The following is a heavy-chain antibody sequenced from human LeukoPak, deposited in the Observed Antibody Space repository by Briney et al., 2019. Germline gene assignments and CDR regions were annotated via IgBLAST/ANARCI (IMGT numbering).Heavy chain of an antibody. CDR3: ARGGRWLQFRPFDY. V-gene: IGHV4-34*01. J-gene: IGHJ4*02. D-gene: IGHD5-24*01. CDR2: INHSGST. Sequence: KPSETLSLTCAVYGGSFSGYYWNWIRQPPGKGLEWIGEINHSGSTNYNPSLKSQVTISVDTSKNQFSLKLSSVTAADTAVYYCARGGRWLQFRPFDYWGQGTLVTVSS. CDR1: GGSFSGYY.